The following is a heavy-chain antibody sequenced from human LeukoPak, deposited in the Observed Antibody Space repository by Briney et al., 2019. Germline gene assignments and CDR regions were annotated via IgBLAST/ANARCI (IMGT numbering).Heavy chain of an antibody. D-gene: IGHD2-8*01. V-gene: IGHV3-21*04. CDR1: GFTFSSER. Sequence: GGSLRLSCAASGFTFSSERLNWVRQAPGKGVEWVSTIYSGSEHIYYADSVKGRFTISRDNSKNTLYLQMNSLRAEDTAVYYCAKDETTDDRVYGYWGQGTLVTVSS. CDR3: AKDETTDDRVYGY. CDR2: IYSGSEHI. J-gene: IGHJ4*02.